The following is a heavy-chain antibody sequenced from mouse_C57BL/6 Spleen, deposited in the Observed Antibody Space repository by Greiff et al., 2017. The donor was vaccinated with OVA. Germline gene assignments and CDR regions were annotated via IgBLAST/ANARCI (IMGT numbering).Heavy chain of an antibody. CDR1: GFSLSTSGMG. V-gene: IGHV8-12*01. Sequence: QVTLKVSGPGILQSSQTLSLTCSFSGFSLSTSGMGVSWIRQPSGKGLEWLAHIYWDDDKRYNPSLKSRLTISKDTSRHHVFLKITSVDTAETATYDCARRGYDDYDGYIDVWGTGTTVTVSS. CDR3: ARRGYDDYDGYIDV. J-gene: IGHJ1*03. CDR2: IYWDDDK. D-gene: IGHD2-4*01.